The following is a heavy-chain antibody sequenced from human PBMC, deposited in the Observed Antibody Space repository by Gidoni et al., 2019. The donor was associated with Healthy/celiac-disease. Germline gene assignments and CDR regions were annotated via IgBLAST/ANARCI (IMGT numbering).Heavy chain of an antibody. CDR3: AKDGHGSYYGSIIDY. CDR2: ISWNSGSI. J-gene: IGHJ4*02. D-gene: IGHD1-26*01. CDR1: GFTFDDYA. Sequence: EVQLVESGGGLVQPGRSLGLSCAASGFTFDDYAMHWVRQAPGKGLEWVSGISWNSGSIGYADSVKGRFTISRDNAKNSLYLQMNSLRAEDTALYYCAKDGHGSYYGSIIDYWGQGTLVTVSS. V-gene: IGHV3-9*01.